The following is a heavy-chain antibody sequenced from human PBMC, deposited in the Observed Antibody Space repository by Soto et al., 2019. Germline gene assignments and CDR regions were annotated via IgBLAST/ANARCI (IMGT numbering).Heavy chain of an antibody. J-gene: IGHJ4*02. CDR1: GGSISSHY. CDR3: ARLDCYDHYFDS. D-gene: IGHD2-21*01. V-gene: IGHV4-59*08. CDR2: IYYSGST. Sequence: QVQLQGSGPGLVKPSETLSLTCTVSGGSISSHYWSWIRQPPGQGLEWIGYIYYSGSTNYNPSLKSRVTISVDTSKSQFSLRLSSVTAADTAVYFCARLDCYDHYFDSWGQGGLVTVSS.